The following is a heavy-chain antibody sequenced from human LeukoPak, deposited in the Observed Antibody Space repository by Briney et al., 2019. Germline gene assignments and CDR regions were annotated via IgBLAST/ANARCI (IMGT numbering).Heavy chain of an antibody. Sequence: SETLSLTRTVSGYSLSSGYYWGWIRQPPGKGLEWIGSIYHSGSTYYNPPLKSRVTISVDTSKNHLSLKLSSVTAAGTAVYYCAGLLLSAAAGPFDYWGQGTLGTVSS. V-gene: IGHV4-38-2*02. CDR2: IYHSGST. CDR3: AGLLLSAAAGPFDY. CDR1: GYSLSSGYY. D-gene: IGHD6-13*01. J-gene: IGHJ4*02.